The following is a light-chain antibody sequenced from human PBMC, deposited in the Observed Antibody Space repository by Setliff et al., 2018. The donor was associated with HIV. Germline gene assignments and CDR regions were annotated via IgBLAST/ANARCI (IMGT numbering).Light chain of an antibody. J-gene: IGLJ1*01. CDR1: NIGIKS. Sequence: LTQRPSVSVAPGKTARITCGGDNIGIKSVHWYQQKPGQAPVVVMYYDHDRPSWIPERFSGPNSGNTATLTISRVEVGDEADYYCQVWDSSSDHYVFGSGTKVTVL. CDR2: YDH. V-gene: IGLV3-21*04. CDR3: QVWDSSSDHYV.